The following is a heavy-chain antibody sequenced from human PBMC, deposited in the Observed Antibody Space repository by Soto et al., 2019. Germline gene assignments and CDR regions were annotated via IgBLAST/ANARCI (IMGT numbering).Heavy chain of an antibody. V-gene: IGHV1-69*12. CDR2: IIPIFGTA. J-gene: IGHJ6*02. CDR3: ATPPPVGGYYYYGMDV. Sequence: QVQLVQSGAEVKKPGSSVKVSCKASGGTFSSYAISWVRQAPGQGLEWMGGIIPIFGTANYAQKFQGRVTITAGESTSTAYMELSSLRSEDTAVYYCATPPPVGGYYYYGMDVWGQGTTVTVSS. D-gene: IGHD1-26*01. CDR1: GGTFSSYA.